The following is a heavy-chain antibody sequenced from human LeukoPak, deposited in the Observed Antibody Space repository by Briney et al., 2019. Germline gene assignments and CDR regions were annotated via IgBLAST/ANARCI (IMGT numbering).Heavy chain of an antibody. CDR3: ATRLRDYYGSGSRPFDY. Sequence: GASVKVSCKASGGTFSSYAINWVRQAPGQGLEWMGGIIPIFGTANYAQKFQGGVTITADESTSTAYMDLSSLKSEDTAVYYCATRLRDYYGSGSRPFDYWGQGTLVTVSS. D-gene: IGHD3-10*01. CDR1: GGTFSSYA. J-gene: IGHJ4*02. V-gene: IGHV1-69*13. CDR2: IIPIFGTA.